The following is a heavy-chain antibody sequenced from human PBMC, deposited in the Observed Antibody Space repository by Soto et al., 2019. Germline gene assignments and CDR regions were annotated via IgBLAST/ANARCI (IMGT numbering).Heavy chain of an antibody. CDR2: ISYDGSNK. J-gene: IGHJ6*02. D-gene: IGHD2-2*01. V-gene: IGHV3-30-3*01. CDR1: GFTFSSYA. CDR3: GTLSGIYFVVVPAAMPVSYYYGMDV. Sequence: HPGGSLRLSCAASGFTFSSYAMHWVRQAPGKGLEWVAVISYDGSNKYYADSVKGRFTISRDNSKNTLYLQMNSLRAEDTAVYFCGTLSGIYFVVVPAAMPVSYYYGMDVWGQGTTVTVS.